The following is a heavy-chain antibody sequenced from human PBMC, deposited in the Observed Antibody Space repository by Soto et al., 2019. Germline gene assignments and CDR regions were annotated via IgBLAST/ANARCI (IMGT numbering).Heavy chain of an antibody. J-gene: IGHJ4*02. CDR1: GFTFSSYW. CDR3: ARDHYDFWSGYYVPRGY. CDR2: INSDGSST. V-gene: IGHV3-74*01. D-gene: IGHD3-3*01. Sequence: EVQLVESGGGLVQPGGSLRLSCAASGFTFSSYWMHWVRQAPGKGLVWVSRINSDGSSTSYADSVKGRFTISRDNAKNTLYLQMNSLRAEDTAVYYCARDHYDFWSGYYVPRGYWGQGTLVTVSS.